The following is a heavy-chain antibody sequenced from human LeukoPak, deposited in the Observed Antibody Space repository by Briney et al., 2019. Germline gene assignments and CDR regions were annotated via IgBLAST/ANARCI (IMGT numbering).Heavy chain of an antibody. CDR1: GFTFSSYS. CDR3: ASPEDYYDSSGS. CDR2: ISSSSSTI. D-gene: IGHD3-22*01. Sequence: GGSLRLSCAASGFTFSSYSMNWVRQAPGKGLEWVSYISSSSSTIYYADSVKGRFTISRDNAKNSLYLQMNSLRDEDTAVYYCASPEDYYDSSGSWGQGTLVTVSS. J-gene: IGHJ5*02. V-gene: IGHV3-48*02.